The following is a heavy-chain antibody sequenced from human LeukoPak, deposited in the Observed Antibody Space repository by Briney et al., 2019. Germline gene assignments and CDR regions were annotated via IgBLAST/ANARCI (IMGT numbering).Heavy chain of an antibody. CDR2: IYYSGST. D-gene: IGHD3-22*01. V-gene: IGHV4-59*11. CDR3: ARDLASNTYYYDSSGYPSGMDV. Sequence: PSETLSLTCTVSGGSISSHYWSWIRQPPGKGLEWIGYIYYSGSTNYNPSLKSRVNISVDTSKNQFSLKLSSVTAADTAVYYCARDLASNTYYYDSSGYPSGMDVWGKGTTVTVSS. CDR1: GGSISSHY. J-gene: IGHJ6*03.